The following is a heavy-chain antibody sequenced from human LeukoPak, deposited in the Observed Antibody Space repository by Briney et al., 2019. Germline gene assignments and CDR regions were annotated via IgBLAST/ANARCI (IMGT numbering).Heavy chain of an antibody. CDR2: FDPEDGET. V-gene: IGHV1-24*01. CDR3: ARPHYYDSSCYSVLDAFDI. Sequence: ASVKVSCKVSGYTLTELSMHWVRQAPGKGLEWMGGFDPEDGETIYAQKFQGRVTMTEDTSTDTAYMELSSLRSEDTAVYYCARPHYYDSSCYSVLDAFDIWGQGTMVTVSS. D-gene: IGHD3-22*01. J-gene: IGHJ3*02. CDR1: GYTLTELS.